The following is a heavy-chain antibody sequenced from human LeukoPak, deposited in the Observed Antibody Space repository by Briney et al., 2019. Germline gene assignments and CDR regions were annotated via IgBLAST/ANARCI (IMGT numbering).Heavy chain of an antibody. CDR1: GFTFSSYS. V-gene: IGHV3-48*01. CDR3: ARLFSVSLNWFDP. CDR2: ISSSSRTI. Sequence: GGSLRLSCAASGFTFSSYSMNWVRQAPGKGLEGISYISSSSRTIYYADCVKGRFTISRDNAKNSLYLQMNSMRAEDTAVYYCARLFSVSLNWFDPWGQGTLVTVSS. D-gene: IGHD3-3*01. J-gene: IGHJ5*02.